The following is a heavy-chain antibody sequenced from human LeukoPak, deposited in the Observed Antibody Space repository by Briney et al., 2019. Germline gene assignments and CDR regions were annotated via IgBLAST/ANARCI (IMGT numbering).Heavy chain of an antibody. CDR2: IYTSGST. J-gene: IGHJ2*01. CDR3: ARSPMGYCSGTSCYDYWYFDL. CDR1: GGSISSYY. Sequence: SETLSLTCTVSGGSISSYYWSWIRQPPGKGLEWIGYIYTSGSTNYNPSLKSRVTISVDTSKNQFSLKLSSVTAADTAVYYCARSPMGYCSGTSCYDYWYFDLWGRGTLVTVSS. D-gene: IGHD2-2*01. V-gene: IGHV4-4*09.